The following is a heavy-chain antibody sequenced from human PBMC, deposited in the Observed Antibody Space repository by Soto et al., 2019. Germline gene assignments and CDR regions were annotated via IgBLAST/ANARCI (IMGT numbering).Heavy chain of an antibody. J-gene: IGHJ3*01. CDR1: GFTFSASA. Sequence: HPGGSLRLSCAASGFTFSASALHWVRQASGKGLEWVGHIKNKADNYATTYGASMKGRVTVSRDDSKNTAYLQMNSLTTEDTAVYYFVLRGGLLPEAFDVWGPGIMVTL. CDR3: VLRGGLLPEAFDV. D-gene: IGHD3-3*01. CDR2: IKNKADNYAT. V-gene: IGHV3-73*01.